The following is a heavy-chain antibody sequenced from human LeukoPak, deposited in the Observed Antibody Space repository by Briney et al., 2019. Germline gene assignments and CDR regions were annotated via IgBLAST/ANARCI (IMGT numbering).Heavy chain of an antibody. CDR2: IVLGSGNT. J-gene: IGHJ5*02. V-gene: IGHV1-58*02. CDR3: AAQRGASLHDFWSTRLFDP. CDR1: GLTFHTSA. Sequence: SVKVSCKASGLTFHTSAMQWVRQARGQRLEWIGWIVLGSGNTVYSHKFHDRVIITRDMSTSTVYMELDSLGSEDTAVYYCAAQRGASLHDFWSTRLFDPWGQGTLVTVSS. D-gene: IGHD3-3*01.